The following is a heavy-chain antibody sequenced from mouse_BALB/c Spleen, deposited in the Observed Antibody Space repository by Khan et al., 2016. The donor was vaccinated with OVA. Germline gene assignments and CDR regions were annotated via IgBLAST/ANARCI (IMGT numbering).Heavy chain of an antibody. V-gene: IGHV3-6*02. D-gene: IGHD1-2*01. J-gene: IGHJ3*01. CDR3: AREGYGFGPWFTY. CDR2: ISYDGSN. CDR1: GYSITGGYY. Sequence: VQLQQSGPGLVKPSQSLSLTCSVTGYSITGGYYWNWIRQFPGNKLEWMGYISYDGSNQNNPSLKNRISITRDTSKNQFFLKLNSVTSEDTATYYCAREGYGFGPWFTYWGQGTLVTVSA.